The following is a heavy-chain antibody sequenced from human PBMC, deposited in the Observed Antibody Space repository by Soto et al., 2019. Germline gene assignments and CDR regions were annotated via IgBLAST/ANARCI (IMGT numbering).Heavy chain of an antibody. Sequence: QLQLQESGPGLVKPSETLSLTCTVSGGSISRSSYYWGWIRQPPGKGREWIGSIYYSGSTYYNPSLKSRVTISVDTSKNQFSLKLSSVTAADTAVYYCARHDWNGVDYWGQGTLVTVSS. V-gene: IGHV4-39*01. D-gene: IGHD1-1*01. CDR2: IYYSGST. CDR1: GGSISRSSYY. J-gene: IGHJ4*02. CDR3: ARHDWNGVDY.